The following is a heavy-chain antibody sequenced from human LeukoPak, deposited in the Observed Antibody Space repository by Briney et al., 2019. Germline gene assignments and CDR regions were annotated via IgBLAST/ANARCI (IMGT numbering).Heavy chain of an antibody. CDR1: GGSFSGYY. Sequence: SETLSLTCAVYGGSFSGYYLSWIRQPPGKGLEWIGEINHSGSTNYNPSLKSRVTISVDTSKNQFSLKLSSVTAADTAVYYCAAGSPTPFDYWGQGTLVTVSS. CDR3: AAGSPTPFDY. D-gene: IGHD3-10*01. V-gene: IGHV4-34*01. J-gene: IGHJ4*02. CDR2: INHSGST.